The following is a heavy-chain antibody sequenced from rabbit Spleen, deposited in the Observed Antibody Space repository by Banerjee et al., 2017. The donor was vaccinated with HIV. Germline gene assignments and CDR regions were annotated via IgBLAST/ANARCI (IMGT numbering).Heavy chain of an antibody. J-gene: IGHJ6*01. D-gene: IGHD1-1*01. V-gene: IGHV1S45*01. CDR2: IDTGSSGFT. CDR3: ARDTSSSFSSYDMDL. CDR1: GVSFSVSSY. Sequence: EQLEESGGGLVKPEGSLTLTCKASGVSFSVSSYMCWVRQAPGKGLEWIACIDTGSSGFTYFASWAKGRFTISKTSSTTVTLQMTSLTAADTATYFCARDTSSSFSSYDMDLWGQGTLVTVS.